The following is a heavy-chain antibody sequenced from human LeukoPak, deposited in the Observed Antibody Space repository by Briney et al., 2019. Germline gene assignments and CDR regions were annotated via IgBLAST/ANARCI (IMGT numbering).Heavy chain of an antibody. V-gene: IGHV3-33*01. D-gene: IGHD1-20*01. CDR2: IWYDGSNK. J-gene: IGHJ6*02. Sequence: GGSLRLSCAASGFTFGSYGMHWVRQAPGKGLEWVAVIWYDGSNKYYADSVKGRFTISRDNSKNTLYLQMNSLRAEDTAVYYCARSPSYNWNYYYYGMDVWGQGTTVTVSS. CDR3: ARSPSYNWNYYYYGMDV. CDR1: GFTFGSYG.